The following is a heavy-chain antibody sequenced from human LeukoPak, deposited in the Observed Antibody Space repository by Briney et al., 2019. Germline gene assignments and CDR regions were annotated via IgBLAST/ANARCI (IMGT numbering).Heavy chain of an antibody. CDR1: GFSFSSFS. D-gene: IGHD5-12*01. CDR2: ISGGSSFT. CDR3: AKDGQGGYESDYYYYMDV. V-gene: IGHV3-21*01. Sequence: GGSLRLSCAASGFSFSSFSMNWVRQAPGKGLEWVSYISGGSSFTYYVDSVKGRFTISRDNAKNSLYLQMNSLRDEDTALYYCAKDGQGGYESDYYYYMDVWGKGTTVTISS. J-gene: IGHJ6*03.